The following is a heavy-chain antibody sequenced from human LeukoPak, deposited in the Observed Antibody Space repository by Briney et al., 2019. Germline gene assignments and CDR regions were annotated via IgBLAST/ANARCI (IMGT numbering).Heavy chain of an antibody. CDR1: GSTFSNYA. J-gene: IGHJ4*02. V-gene: IGHV3-23*01. CDR3: AKAHGGYQLLFVY. D-gene: IGHD2-2*01. Sequence: GGSLRLSCAASGSTFSNYAMSWVRQALGKGLEWVSSISDSGASTYYADSVKGRFTISRDNSKNTLYLQMNSLRAEDTAVYYCAKAHGGYQLLFVYWGQGTLVTVSS. CDR2: ISDSGAST.